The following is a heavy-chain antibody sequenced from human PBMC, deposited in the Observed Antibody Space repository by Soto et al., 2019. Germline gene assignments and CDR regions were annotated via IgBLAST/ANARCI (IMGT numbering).Heavy chain of an antibody. D-gene: IGHD5-12*01. V-gene: IGHV4-39*01. Sequence: SETLSLTCSVSGGSVSGSSYYWNWIRQPPGMGLEWIGTISYSGSTNYNPSLNSLVTISVDMSKNQLTLRLSYVAAADSAIYYSASRTRHTAGIYSIDVWGQGTTVTVSS. CDR2: ISYSGST. CDR1: GGSVSGSSYY. CDR3: ASRTRHTAGIYSIDV. J-gene: IGHJ6*02.